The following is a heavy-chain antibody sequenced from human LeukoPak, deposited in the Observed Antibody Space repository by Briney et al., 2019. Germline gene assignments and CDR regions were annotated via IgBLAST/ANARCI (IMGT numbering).Heavy chain of an antibody. D-gene: IGHD1-26*01. CDR2: ISNSGSLK. V-gene: IGHV3-11*01. CDR3: ARNEGSF. CDR1: GFTFSDHY. J-gene: IGHJ4*02. Sequence: PGGSLRLSCSASGFTFSDHYMSWFRQAPGKGLEWVSYISNSGSLKYYADSVKGRFTISRDNAKNSLYLQMDSLRAEETAVYYCARNEGSFWGQGTLVTVSS.